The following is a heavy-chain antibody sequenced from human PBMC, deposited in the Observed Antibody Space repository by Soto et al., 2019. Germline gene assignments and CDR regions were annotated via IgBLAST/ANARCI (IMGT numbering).Heavy chain of an antibody. D-gene: IGHD1-26*01. CDR3: ATRLSGSYSDY. Sequence: QLQLQESGPGLVKPSETLSLTCTVSGGSISSSTYYWGWIRQPPGKGLEWIGSINYSGNTYYNPSLKSRVTTSVDTSRNQFSLKLNSVTAADSAVYYCATRLSGSYSDYWGQGILVTVSS. CDR2: INYSGNT. V-gene: IGHV4-39*01. CDR1: GGSISSSTYY. J-gene: IGHJ4*02.